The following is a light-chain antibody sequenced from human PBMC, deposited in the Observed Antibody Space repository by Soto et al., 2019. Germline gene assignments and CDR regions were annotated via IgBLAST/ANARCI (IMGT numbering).Light chain of an antibody. CDR3: CSYAGSSTSLYV. Sequence: QSALTQPASVSGSPGQSITISCTGTSSDVGSYNLVSWYQQHPGKAPKLMIYEGSKRPSGVSNRFSGSKSGNTASLTISWLQAEDEADYYCCSYAGSSTSLYVFGTGTKVTVL. J-gene: IGLJ1*01. CDR2: EGS. CDR1: SSDVGSYNL. V-gene: IGLV2-23*01.